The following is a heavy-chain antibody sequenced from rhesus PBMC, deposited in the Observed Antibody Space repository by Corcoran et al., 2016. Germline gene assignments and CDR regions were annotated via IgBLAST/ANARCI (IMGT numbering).Heavy chain of an antibody. Sequence: QVKLQQWGEGLVKPSETLSLTCAVYGGSISGYYYWSWIRHPLGKGLEWIVGIYSNSESTNYTPSLTSRVTISKDTSKNRCSLKQSSVTATDTAVYYCANTGGVYKRFDVWGPGVLVTVSS. CDR2: IYSNSEST. CDR1: GGSISGYYY. J-gene: IGHJ5-1*01. D-gene: IGHD3-3*01. V-gene: IGHV4-73*01. CDR3: ANTGGVYKRFDV.